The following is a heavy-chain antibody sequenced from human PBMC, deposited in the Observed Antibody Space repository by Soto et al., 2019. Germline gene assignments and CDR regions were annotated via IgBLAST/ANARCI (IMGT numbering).Heavy chain of an antibody. CDR3: ARDGGSSPSDY. CDR1: GFTFSSYA. CDR2: ISSSSSYI. V-gene: IGHV3-21*01. D-gene: IGHD6-6*01. J-gene: IGHJ4*02. Sequence: EVQLLESGGGLVQPGGSLRLSCAASGFTFSSYAMSWVRQAPGKGLEWVSAISSSSSYIYYADSVKGRFTISRDNAKNSLYLQMNSLRAEDTAVYYCARDGGSSPSDYWGQGTLVTVSS.